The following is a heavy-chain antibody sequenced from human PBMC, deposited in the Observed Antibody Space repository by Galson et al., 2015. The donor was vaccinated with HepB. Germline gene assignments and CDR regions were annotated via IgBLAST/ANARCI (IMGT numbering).Heavy chain of an antibody. CDR2: ISGSGGST. Sequence: SLRLSCAASGFTFSSYAMSWVRQAPGKGLEWVSAISGSGGSTYYADSVKGRFTISRDNSKNTLYLQMNSLRAEDTAVYYCAKLGEGGDYQFDYWGQGTLVTVSS. D-gene: IGHD3-16*01. CDR3: AKLGEGGDYQFDY. V-gene: IGHV3-23*01. CDR1: GFTFSSYA. J-gene: IGHJ4*02.